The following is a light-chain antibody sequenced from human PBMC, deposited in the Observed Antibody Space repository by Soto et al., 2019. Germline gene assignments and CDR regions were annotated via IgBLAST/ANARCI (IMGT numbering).Light chain of an antibody. Sequence: DIQMTQSPSSLSASVGDSVTITCRASQSISIYLNWYQQKPGKAPKLLIYAASSLQSGVPSRFSGSGSGTEFTLTISSLQPEDFATYYCQQSYSTPQVTFGGGTKVEIK. CDR1: QSISIY. J-gene: IGKJ4*02. CDR2: AAS. CDR3: QQSYSTPQVT. V-gene: IGKV1-39*01.